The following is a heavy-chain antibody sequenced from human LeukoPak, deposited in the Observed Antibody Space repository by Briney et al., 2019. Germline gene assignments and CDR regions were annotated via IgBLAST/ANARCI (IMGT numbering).Heavy chain of an antibody. V-gene: IGHV1-46*01. D-gene: IGHD2-15*01. CDR1: GYTFTSYS. CDR2: INPSGGST. J-gene: IGHJ6*02. Sequence: ASVKVSCKASGYTFTSYSMHWVRQAPGQGLEWMGIINPSGGSTRYAQKFQGRVTMTRDTSTSTVYMELSSLRSEDTAVYYCARALPGFYYYGMHVWGQGTTVTVPS. CDR3: ARALPGFYYYGMHV.